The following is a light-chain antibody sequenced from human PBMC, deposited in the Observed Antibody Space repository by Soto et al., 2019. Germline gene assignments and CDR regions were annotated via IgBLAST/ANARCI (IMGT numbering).Light chain of an antibody. J-gene: IGLJ3*02. CDR2: ANI. CDR1: NTNIGAGYD. CDR3: QSYDSSRSAWKV. V-gene: IGLV1-40*01. Sequence: QSVLTQPPSVSGAPGQRVSISCTGTNTNIGAGYDVNWYQLLPGTAPKLLIYANIKRPSGVPDRFSGSKSGASAFLVITGLQAEDEADYYCQSYDSSRSAWKVFGGGTKLTVL.